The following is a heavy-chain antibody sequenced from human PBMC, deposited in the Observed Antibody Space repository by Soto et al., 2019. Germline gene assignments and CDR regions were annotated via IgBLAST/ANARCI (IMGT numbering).Heavy chain of an antibody. CDR2: IFSNDEK. CDR1: GFSLSNARMG. Sequence: QVTLKESGPVLVKPTETLTLTCTVSGFSLSNARMGVSWIRQPPGKALEWLAHIFSNDEKSYSTSLKSRLTISKDTSKSQVVLTMTNMDPLDTATYYCARMPEYSSSSVYWYFDLWGRGTLVTVSS. J-gene: IGHJ2*01. CDR3: ARMPEYSSSSVYWYFDL. D-gene: IGHD6-6*01. V-gene: IGHV2-26*01.